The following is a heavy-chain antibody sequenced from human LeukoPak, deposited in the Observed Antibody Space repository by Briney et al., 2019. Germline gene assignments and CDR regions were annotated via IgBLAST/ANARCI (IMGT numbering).Heavy chain of an antibody. J-gene: IGHJ4*02. V-gene: IGHV3-23*01. Sequence: GGSLRLSCAASGFTFSSYAMSWVRQAPGKGLEWVSGISGSGGSTYHADSVKGRFTISRDNSNNTVYLQMNSLRPEDTALYYCAKGEKVTANIYYFDFWGQGTLVTVSS. CDR1: GFTFSSYA. CDR3: AKGEKVTANIYYFDF. CDR2: ISGSGGST. D-gene: IGHD2-21*02.